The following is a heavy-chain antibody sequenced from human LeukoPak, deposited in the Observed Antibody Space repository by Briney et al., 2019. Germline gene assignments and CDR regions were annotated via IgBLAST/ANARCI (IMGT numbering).Heavy chain of an antibody. Sequence: HGESLKISCKGSGYSFTSYWIGWVRQMPGKGLEWMGIIYPGDSDTRYSPSFQGQVTISADKSISTAYLQWSSLRASDTAIYYCTKTYYYDGSGSLTGDCWGQGTLVTVSS. V-gene: IGHV5-51*01. J-gene: IGHJ4*02. CDR3: TKTYYYDGSGSLTGDC. CDR1: GYSFTSYW. CDR2: IYPGDSDT. D-gene: IGHD3-22*01.